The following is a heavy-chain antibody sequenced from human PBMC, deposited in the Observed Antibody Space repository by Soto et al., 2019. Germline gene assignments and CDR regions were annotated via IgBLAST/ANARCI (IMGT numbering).Heavy chain of an antibody. D-gene: IGHD3-3*01. J-gene: IGHJ6*03. CDR3: AKEAPLEWSKSAYYCYYMDV. Sequence: EVQLVESGGGLVQPGRSLRLSCAASGFTFDDYAMHWVRQAPGKGLEWVSGISWNSGSIGYADSVKGRFTISRDNAKNSLYLQMNSLRAEDTALYYCAKEAPLEWSKSAYYCYYMDVWGKGTTVTVSS. CDR2: ISWNSGSI. CDR1: GFTFDDYA. V-gene: IGHV3-9*01.